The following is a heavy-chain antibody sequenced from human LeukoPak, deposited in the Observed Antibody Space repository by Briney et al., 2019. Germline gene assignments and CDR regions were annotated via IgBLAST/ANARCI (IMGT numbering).Heavy chain of an antibody. Sequence: GGSLRLSCTASGFTFSSYWMQWVRQVPGKRLVWVSRINGDGSSPSYADSVKGRFTISRDNSKNTLYLQMNNLSAEDTAVYYCARETSGSFPYWGQGTLVTVSS. D-gene: IGHD2-15*01. CDR3: ARETSGSFPY. V-gene: IGHV3-74*01. CDR2: INGDGSSP. CDR1: GFTFSSYW. J-gene: IGHJ4*02.